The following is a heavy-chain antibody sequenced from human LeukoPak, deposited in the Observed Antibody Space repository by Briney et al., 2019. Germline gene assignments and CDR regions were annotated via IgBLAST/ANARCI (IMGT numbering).Heavy chain of an antibody. D-gene: IGHD3-16*01. J-gene: IGHJ5*02. Sequence: PSETLSLTCTVSGGSISSNYWSWIRQPPGKGLEWIGYIRSSGSTNYNPSLKSRVTISMDTSKNQFSLQLSSVTAADTAVYYCARDVTPATPWGQGTLVTVSS. CDR2: IRSSGST. CDR3: ARDVTPATP. V-gene: IGHV4-59*01. CDR1: GGSISSNY.